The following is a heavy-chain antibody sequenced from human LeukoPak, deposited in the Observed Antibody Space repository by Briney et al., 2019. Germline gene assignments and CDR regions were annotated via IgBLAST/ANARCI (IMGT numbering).Heavy chain of an antibody. CDR1: GFTFDDYA. J-gene: IGHJ3*02. Sequence: PGGSLRLSCAASGFTFDDYAMHWVRQGPGKGLEWVSGISWNSGSIGYADSVKGRFTISRDNAKNSLYLQMNSLRVEDTALYYCAKDRSGSYFDALDIWGQGTMVTVSS. D-gene: IGHD1-26*01. CDR3: AKDRSGSYFDALDI. CDR2: ISWNSGSI. V-gene: IGHV3-9*01.